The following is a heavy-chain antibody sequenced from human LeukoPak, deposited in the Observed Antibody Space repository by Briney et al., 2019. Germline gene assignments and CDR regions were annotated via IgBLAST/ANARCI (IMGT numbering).Heavy chain of an antibody. CDR1: GGSFSGYY. J-gene: IGHJ4*02. CDR3: ASSRYFDWLPDY. D-gene: IGHD3-9*01. Sequence: PSETLSLTCAVYGGSFSGYYWSWIRQPPGKGLEWIGEINHSGSTNYNPSLESRVTISVDTSKNQFSLKLSSVTAADTAVYYCASSRYFDWLPDYWGQGTLVTVSS. CDR2: INHSGST. V-gene: IGHV4-34*01.